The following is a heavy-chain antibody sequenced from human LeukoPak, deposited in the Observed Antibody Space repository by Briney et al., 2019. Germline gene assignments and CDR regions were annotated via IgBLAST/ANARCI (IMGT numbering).Heavy chain of an antibody. V-gene: IGHV3-23*01. D-gene: IGHD2-15*01. J-gene: IGHJ4*02. CDR1: GFSFSDYA. CDR2: ISYSGSST. Sequence: GGSLRLSCAASGFSFSDYAMSWVRRAPGMGLEWVSTISYSGSSTYYADAVKGRFTISRDNSRNTVYLQMNSLRAEDTAIYYCAKDSARVVVLGYFDYWGQGTLVTVSS. CDR3: AKDSARVVVLGYFDY.